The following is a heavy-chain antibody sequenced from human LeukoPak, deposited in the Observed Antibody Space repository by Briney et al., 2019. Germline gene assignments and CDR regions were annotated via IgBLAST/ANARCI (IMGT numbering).Heavy chain of an antibody. J-gene: IGHJ1*01. Sequence: SETLSLTCTVSGGSISSSSYYWGWIRQPPGKGLEWIGSIYYSGSTYYNPSLKSRVTISVDTSKNQFSLKLSSVTAADTAVYYCARPSDSSKLEYFQHRGQGTLVTVSS. D-gene: IGHD3-22*01. CDR3: ARPSDSSKLEYFQH. V-gene: IGHV4-39*01. CDR2: IYYSGST. CDR1: GGSISSSSYY.